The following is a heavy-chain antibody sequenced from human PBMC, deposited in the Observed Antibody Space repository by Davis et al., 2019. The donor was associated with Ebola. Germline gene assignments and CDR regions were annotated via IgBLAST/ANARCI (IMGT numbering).Heavy chain of an antibody. Sequence: AASVKVSCKASGYNFTGYYIHWVRQAPGQGLEWMGWINPNSGGTNYAQKFQGWVTMTRDTSISTAYMELSSLKSDDTAVYYCARESGRWLQFTLFDYWGQGTLVTVSS. V-gene: IGHV1-2*04. CDR2: INPNSGGT. J-gene: IGHJ4*02. CDR3: ARESGRWLQFTLFDY. D-gene: IGHD5-24*01. CDR1: GYNFTGYY.